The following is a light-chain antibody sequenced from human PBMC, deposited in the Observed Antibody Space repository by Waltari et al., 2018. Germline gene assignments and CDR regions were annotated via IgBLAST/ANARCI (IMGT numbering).Light chain of an antibody. CDR3: SSYPGSDNLGV. V-gene: IGLV2-8*01. J-gene: IGLJ2*01. CDR2: EVS. CDR1: SSDVGGYNY. Sequence: QSTLTQPPSASGSPGQSVTISCTGTSSDVGGYNYVSWYQQHPGKVPKLMIYEVSKRPSWVPDRFSGSKSGNTASLTVSGLQAEDEADYYCSSYPGSDNLGVFGGGTKLTVL.